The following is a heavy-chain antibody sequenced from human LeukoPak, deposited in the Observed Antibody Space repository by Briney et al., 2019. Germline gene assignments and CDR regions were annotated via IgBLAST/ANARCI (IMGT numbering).Heavy chain of an antibody. Sequence: PGGSLRLSCAASGFTFSSYAMHWVRQAPGKGLEWVAVISYDGSNKYYADSVKGRFTISRDNSKNTLYLQMNSLRAEDTAVYYCARVVLGQWLANFGYWGQGTLVTVSS. CDR1: GFTFSSYA. CDR3: ARVVLGQWLANFGY. V-gene: IGHV3-30-3*01. D-gene: IGHD6-19*01. J-gene: IGHJ4*02. CDR2: ISYDGSNK.